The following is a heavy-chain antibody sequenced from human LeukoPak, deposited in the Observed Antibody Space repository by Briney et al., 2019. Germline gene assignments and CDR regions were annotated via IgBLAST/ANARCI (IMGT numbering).Heavy chain of an antibody. V-gene: IGHV1-3*01. CDR1: GYTFTSYA. CDR2: INAGNGNT. Sequence: ASVKVSCKASGYTFTSYAMHWVRQAPGQRLEWMGWINAGNGNTKYSQKFQGRVTITRDTSASTAYMELSSLRSEDTAVYYCARVQVTYYYDSSGYSHWGQGTLVTVSS. J-gene: IGHJ4*02. D-gene: IGHD3-22*01. CDR3: ARVQVTYYYDSSGYSH.